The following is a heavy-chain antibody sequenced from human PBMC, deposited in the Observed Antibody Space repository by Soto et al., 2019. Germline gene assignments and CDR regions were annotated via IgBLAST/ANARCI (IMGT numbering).Heavy chain of an antibody. V-gene: IGHV1-18*04. CDR3: ARDRGYDFWSGYYTYDY. CDR1: VYTFTSYG. Sequence: XSVKVSCKASVYTFTSYGISWVRQAPGQGLEWMGWISAYNGNTNYAQKLQGRVTMTTDTSTSTAYMELRSLRSDDTAVYYCARDRGYDFWSGYYTYDYWGQGTLVTVSS. J-gene: IGHJ4*02. CDR2: ISAYNGNT. D-gene: IGHD3-3*01.